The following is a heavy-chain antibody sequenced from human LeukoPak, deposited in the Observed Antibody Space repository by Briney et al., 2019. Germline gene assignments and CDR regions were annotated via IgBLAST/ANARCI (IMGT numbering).Heavy chain of an antibody. CDR3: ASRRTTNDY. V-gene: IGHV4-34*01. Sequence: PSETLSLTCAVYGGSFSGYYWSWIRQPPGKGLEWIGEINHSGSTNYNPSLKSRVTISVDTSENQFSLKLSSVTAADTAVYYCASRRTTNDYWGQGTLVTVSS. D-gene: IGHD1-7*01. CDR2: INHSGST. J-gene: IGHJ4*02. CDR1: GGSFSGYY.